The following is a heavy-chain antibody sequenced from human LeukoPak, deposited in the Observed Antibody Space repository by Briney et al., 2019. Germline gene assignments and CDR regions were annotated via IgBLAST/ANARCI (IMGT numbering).Heavy chain of an antibody. CDR2: IYHSGTT. Sequence: PSETLSPTCAVSGGSISSGHWWSWVRRSPGKGLEWIGEIYHSGTTNYNPSLKSRVTISVDTSKNQFSLKLSSVTAADTAVYYCAREKGGFRLFDYWGQGTLVTVSS. V-gene: IGHV4-4*02. CDR3: AREKGGFRLFDY. D-gene: IGHD1-26*01. J-gene: IGHJ4*02. CDR1: GGSISSGHW.